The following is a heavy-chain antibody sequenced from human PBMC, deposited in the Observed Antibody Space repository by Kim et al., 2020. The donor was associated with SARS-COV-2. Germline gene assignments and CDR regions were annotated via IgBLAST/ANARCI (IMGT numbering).Heavy chain of an antibody. D-gene: IGHD1-26*01. CDR3: TRDGWEQGDY. Sequence: TTEYAASVKGRFNISRDDSKSIAYLQMNSLKTEVTVVYYCTRDGWEQGDYWGQGTLVTVSS. J-gene: IGHJ4*02. CDR2: TT. V-gene: IGHV3-49*02.